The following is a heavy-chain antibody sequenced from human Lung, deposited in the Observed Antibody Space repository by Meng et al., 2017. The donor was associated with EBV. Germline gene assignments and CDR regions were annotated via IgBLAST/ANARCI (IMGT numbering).Heavy chain of an antibody. CDR2: IYHSGST. CDR3: ARGRQIGWQGGDFAY. CDR1: GGSSSSSNW. D-gene: IGHD2-15*01. Sequence: QGRPQEAGPGRVKPSGTLSLTCAASGGSSSSSNWWSWVRQPPGKGLEWIGEIYHSGSTNYNPSLKSRVTISVDTSKNQFSLNLSSVTAADTAVYYCARGRQIGWQGGDFAYWSQGTLVTVSS. V-gene: IGHV4-4*02. J-gene: IGHJ4*02.